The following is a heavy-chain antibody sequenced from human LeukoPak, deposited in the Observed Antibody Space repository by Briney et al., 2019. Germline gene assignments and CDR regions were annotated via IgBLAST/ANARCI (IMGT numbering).Heavy chain of an antibody. CDR2: IYPGDSDT. CDR3: ATPQVSGWNFDY. J-gene: IGHJ4*02. D-gene: IGHD6-19*01. Sequence: GESLKISCKGSGYLFTHYHIAWVRQMPGKGLEWMGSIYPGDSDTRYSPSFQGQVTISADKSITTAYLQWSSLKASDTAMYYCATPQVSGWNFDYWGQGTLVTVSS. CDR1: GYLFTHYH. V-gene: IGHV5-51*01.